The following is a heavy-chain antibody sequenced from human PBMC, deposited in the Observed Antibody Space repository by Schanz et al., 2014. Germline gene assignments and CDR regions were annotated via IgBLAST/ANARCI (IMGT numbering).Heavy chain of an antibody. CDR3: ARHGGIPYYPMDV. V-gene: IGHV4-31*03. D-gene: IGHD3-16*01. CDR2: VYYSGNT. Sequence: QVKLQESGPGLVKPSQTLSLTCTVSSGSIFTGGYYWGWIRQHPGKGLEWIGYVYYSGNTYYNPSLKSRVTISVDTSKTQVSLKLRSVTPADTAVYYCARHGGIPYYPMDVWGQGTTVTVSS. J-gene: IGHJ6*02. CDR1: SGSIFTGGYY.